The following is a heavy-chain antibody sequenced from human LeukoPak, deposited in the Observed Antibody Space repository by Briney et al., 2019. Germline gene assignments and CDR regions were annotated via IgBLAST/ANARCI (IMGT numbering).Heavy chain of an antibody. CDR1: GGSISSYY. D-gene: IGHD5-18*01. CDR2: IYYSAST. J-gene: IGHJ4*02. V-gene: IGHV4-59*01. Sequence: PSETLSLTCTVSGGSISSYYWIWLGQPPGKGREWSVYIYYSASTNYNPSLKSRVPIQVDTSKNQFSRKLSSVTAADTAVYYCAREGGYSYGVTDYWGQGPLVPVSS. CDR3: AREGGYSYGVTDY.